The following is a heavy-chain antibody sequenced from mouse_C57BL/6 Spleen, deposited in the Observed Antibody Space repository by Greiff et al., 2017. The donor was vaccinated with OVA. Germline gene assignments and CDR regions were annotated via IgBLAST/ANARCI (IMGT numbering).Heavy chain of an antibody. J-gene: IGHJ2*01. D-gene: IGHD1-1*01. CDR3: AREGDTVPVY. CDR1: GYTFTSYW. Sequence: VQLQQPGAELVKPGASVKLSCKASGYTFTSYWMQWVNQRPGQGLEWIGEIDPSDSYTNYNQKFKGKATLTVDTSTITAYMQISSLTSEDSAVYYCAREGDTVPVYWGQGTTLTVSS. CDR2: IDPSDSYT. V-gene: IGHV1-50*01.